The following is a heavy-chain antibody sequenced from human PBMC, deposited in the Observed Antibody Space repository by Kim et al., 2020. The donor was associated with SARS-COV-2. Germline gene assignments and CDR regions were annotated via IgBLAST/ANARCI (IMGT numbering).Heavy chain of an antibody. D-gene: IGHD4-17*01. CDR3: AVTGGLRRDFDY. V-gene: IGHV1-69*13. J-gene: IGHJ4*02. CDR2: IIPIFGTA. CDR1: GGTFSSYA. Sequence: SVKVSCKASGGTFSSYAISWVRQAPGQGLEWMGGIIPIFGTANYAQKFQGRVTITADESTSTAYMELSSLRSEDTAVYYCAVTGGLRRDFDYWGQGTLVTVSS.